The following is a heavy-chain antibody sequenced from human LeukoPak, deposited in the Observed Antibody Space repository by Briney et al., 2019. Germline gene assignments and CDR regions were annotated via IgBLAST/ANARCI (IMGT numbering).Heavy chain of an antibody. V-gene: IGHV4-34*01. CDR2: INHSGST. D-gene: IGHD5-12*01. CDR1: GGSFSGYY. J-gene: IGHJ6*02. CDR3: ARSGRPPYDRYYYGMDV. Sequence: SETLSLTCAVYGGSFSGYYWSWIRQPPGKGLEWIGEINHSGSTNYNPSLKSRVTISVDTSKNQFSLKLSSVTAADTAVYYCARSGRPPYDRYYYGMDVWGQGTTVTVSS.